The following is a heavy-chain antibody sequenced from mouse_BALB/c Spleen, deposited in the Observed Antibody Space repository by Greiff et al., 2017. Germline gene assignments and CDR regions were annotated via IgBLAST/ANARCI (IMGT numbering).Heavy chain of an antibody. CDR3: ARDYYGSFFAY. V-gene: IGHV1-12*01. J-gene: IGHJ3*01. Sequence: LQQPGAELVKPGASVKMSCKASGYTFTSYNMHWVKQTPGQGLEWIGAIYPGNGDTSYNQKFKGKATLTADKSSSTAYMQLSSLTSEDSAVYYCARDYYGSFFAYWGQGTLVTVSA. CDR1: GYTFTSYN. D-gene: IGHD1-1*01. CDR2: IYPGNGDT.